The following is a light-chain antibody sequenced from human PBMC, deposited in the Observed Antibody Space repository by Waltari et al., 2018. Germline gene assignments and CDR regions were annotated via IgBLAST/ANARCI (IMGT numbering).Light chain of an antibody. Sequence: DIQMTQSPSSLSAYVGDTVPIPCRASQNISTNLNWYQQKPGKAPKLLIYVASSLQSGVPSRFSGSGSGTDFILTIKSLQPEDFATYSCQQSYSMPYTFGQGTKLEMK. CDR2: VAS. CDR3: QQSYSMPYT. CDR1: QNISTN. J-gene: IGKJ2*01. V-gene: IGKV1-39*01.